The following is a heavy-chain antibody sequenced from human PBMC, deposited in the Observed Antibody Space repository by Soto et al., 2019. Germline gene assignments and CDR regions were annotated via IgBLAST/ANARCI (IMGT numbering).Heavy chain of an antibody. Sequence: GESLKISCKGSGYSFTSYWISWVRQMPGKGLEWMGRIDPSDSYTNYSPSFQGHVTISADKSISTAYLQWSSLKASDTAMYYCARSVSGYDYWSSSWLDPWGQGTLVTVYS. D-gene: IGHD5-12*01. J-gene: IGHJ5*02. V-gene: IGHV5-10-1*01. CDR3: ARSVSGYDYWSSSWLDP. CDR2: IDPSDSYT. CDR1: GYSFTSYW.